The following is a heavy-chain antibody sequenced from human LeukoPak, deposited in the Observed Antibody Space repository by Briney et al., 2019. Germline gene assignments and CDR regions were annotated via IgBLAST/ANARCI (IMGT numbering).Heavy chain of an antibody. V-gene: IGHV3-23*01. CDR1: GFTFSSYA. D-gene: IGHD1-14*01. Sequence: GGTLRLSCAASGFTFSSYAMSWVRQAPGKGLEWVSAISGSGGSTYYADSVKARSTISRDNSKNTLYLQMNSLRADDTAVYYCAKVPRPYNKGWTGVDYWGQGTLVTVSS. CDR2: ISGSGGST. J-gene: IGHJ4*02. CDR3: AKVPRPYNKGWTGVDY.